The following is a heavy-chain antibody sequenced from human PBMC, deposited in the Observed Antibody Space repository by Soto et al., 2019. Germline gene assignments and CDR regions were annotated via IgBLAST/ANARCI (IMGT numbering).Heavy chain of an antibody. CDR1: GGSGRSSNYY. CDR3: ATGNIDFWSGYKYFYYGMDV. Sequence: TETLSLTCTVSGGSGRSSNYYWAWIRQPPGKVLEWIGSIRYGGNTYSNPSLKSRLTISVDTSNNHISLRLSSVTAADTAIYYCATGNIDFWSGYKYFYYGMDVWGQGTTVTVSS. V-gene: IGHV4-39*02. CDR2: IRYGGNT. J-gene: IGHJ6*02. D-gene: IGHD3-3*01.